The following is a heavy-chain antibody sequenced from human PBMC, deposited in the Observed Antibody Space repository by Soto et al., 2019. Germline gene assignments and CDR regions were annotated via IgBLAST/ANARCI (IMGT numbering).Heavy chain of an antibody. CDR3: ARGKGYCSGGSCYYNAFDI. J-gene: IGHJ3*02. CDR2: IYYSGST. V-gene: IGHV4-59*01. Sequence: PSETLSLTCTVSGGSISSYYWSWIRQPPGKGLEWIGYIYYSGSTNYNPSLKSRVTISVDTSKNQFSLKLSSVTAADTAVYYCARGKGYCSGGSCYYNAFDIWGRGTMVTVSS. CDR1: GGSISSYY. D-gene: IGHD2-15*01.